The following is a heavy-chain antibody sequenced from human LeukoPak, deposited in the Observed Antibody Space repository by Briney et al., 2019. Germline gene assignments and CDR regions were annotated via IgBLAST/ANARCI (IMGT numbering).Heavy chain of an antibody. J-gene: IGHJ4*02. CDR1: GFTFSSYA. D-gene: IGHD6-6*01. CDR3: ARGLSGYSSSLGY. Sequence: GGSLRLSCAASGFTFSSYAMSWVRQAPGKGLECISGFSGSGGSTYYADSVKGRFTISRDNSKNTLYLQMNSLRAEDTAVYYCARGLSGYSSSLGYWGQGTLVTVSS. V-gene: IGHV3-23*01. CDR2: FSGSGGST.